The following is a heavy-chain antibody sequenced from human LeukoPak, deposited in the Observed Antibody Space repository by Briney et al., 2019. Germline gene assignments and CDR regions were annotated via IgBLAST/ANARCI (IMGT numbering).Heavy chain of an antibody. CDR2: IYYSGST. D-gene: IGHD4-11*01. J-gene: IGHJ4*02. CDR1: GGSISSSSYY. Sequence: SETLSLTCTVSGGSISSSSYYWGWIRQPPGKGLEWIGSIYYSGSTYYNPSLKSRVTISVDTSKNQFSLKLSSVTAADTAVYYCARDSNYGQVDYWGQGTLVTASS. CDR3: ARDSNYGQVDY. V-gene: IGHV4-39*07.